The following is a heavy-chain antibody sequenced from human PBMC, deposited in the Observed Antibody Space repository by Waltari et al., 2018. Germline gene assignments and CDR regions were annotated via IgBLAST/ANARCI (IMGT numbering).Heavy chain of an antibody. Sequence: EVQLVESGGGLVQTGGSLRLSCAASGFTVSNHGMTWVRQAPGKGLEWVANINQDGSEKYSVESVKGRFTISRDNAKNSLYLQLNSLRADDTAVYYCTRGGDDSSWYWRNWGQGTLVTVSS. J-gene: IGHJ4*02. CDR3: TRGGDDSSWYWRN. CDR1: GFTVSNHG. CDR2: INQDGSEK. V-gene: IGHV3-7*01. D-gene: IGHD6-13*01.